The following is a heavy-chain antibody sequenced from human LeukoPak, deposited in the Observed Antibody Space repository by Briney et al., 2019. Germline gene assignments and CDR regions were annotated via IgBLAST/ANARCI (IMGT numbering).Heavy chain of an antibody. J-gene: IGHJ5*02. Sequence: GASVKVSCKASGYTFTGYYMHWLRQAPGQGLEWMGWISGYNGNTNYAQKFQGRVTMTTDTSTSTAYMELRSLRSDDTAVYYCARTSHESVLYWSDPWGQGTLVNVSS. D-gene: IGHD3-16*01. CDR1: GYTFTGYY. CDR2: ISGYNGNT. CDR3: ARTSHESVLYWSDP. V-gene: IGHV1-18*04.